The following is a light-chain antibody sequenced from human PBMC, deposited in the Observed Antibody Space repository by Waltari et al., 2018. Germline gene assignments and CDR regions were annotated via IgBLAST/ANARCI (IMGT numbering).Light chain of an antibody. CDR2: DAS. J-gene: IGKJ1*01. CDR3: QKYGTLPAT. V-gene: IGKV3-20*01. Sequence: EIVLTQSPGTLSLSPGERATLSCRASQSVSKYLAWYQQKPGQAPRLLIYDASTRATGIPDRFSGSGWGTDCSLTISRLEPEDFAVYYCQKYGTLPATFGQGTKVQ. CDR1: QSVSKY.